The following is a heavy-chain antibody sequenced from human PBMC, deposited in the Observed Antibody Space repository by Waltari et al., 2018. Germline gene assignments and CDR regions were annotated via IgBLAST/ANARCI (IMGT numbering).Heavy chain of an antibody. CDR2: INAANGDT. Sequence: QVQLVQSGAEVKTPGASVKVSCKASGYTFTSYAIQWVRQAPGQRLAWMAWINAANGDTIYSQKFQGRITITRDTSASTGYMELSSLRSEDTAVYYCARDSGFYYGRFDYWGQGTLVTVSS. CDR1: GYTFTSYA. J-gene: IGHJ4*02. V-gene: IGHV1-3*01. D-gene: IGHD1-26*01. CDR3: ARDSGFYYGRFDY.